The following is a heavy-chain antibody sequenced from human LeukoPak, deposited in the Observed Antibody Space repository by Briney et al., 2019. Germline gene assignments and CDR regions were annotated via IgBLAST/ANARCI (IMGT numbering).Heavy chain of an antibody. CDR2: IYYSGST. CDR1: GGSVSSGSYY. V-gene: IGHV4-61*01. Sequence: SETLSLTCTVSGGSVSSGSYYWSWIQQPPGKGLEWIGYIYYSGSTNYNPSLKSRVTISVDTSKNQFSLKLSSVTAADTAVYYCARALYSSSDFDYWGQGTLVTVSS. D-gene: IGHD6-6*01. J-gene: IGHJ4*02. CDR3: ARALYSSSDFDY.